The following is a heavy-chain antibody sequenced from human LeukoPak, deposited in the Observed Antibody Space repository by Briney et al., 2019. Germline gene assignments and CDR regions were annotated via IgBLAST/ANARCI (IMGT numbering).Heavy chain of an antibody. CDR2: IYYSGST. D-gene: IGHD4-23*01. J-gene: IGHJ3*02. CDR3: ARASHDYGGKRGPLDAFDI. CDR1: GGSISSSSYY. Sequence: SETLSLTCTVSGGSISSSSYYWGWIRQPPGKGLEWIGSIYYSGSTYYNPSLKSRVTISVDTSKNQFSLKLSSVTAADTAVYYCARASHDYGGKRGPLDAFDIWGQGTMVTVSS. V-gene: IGHV4-39*07.